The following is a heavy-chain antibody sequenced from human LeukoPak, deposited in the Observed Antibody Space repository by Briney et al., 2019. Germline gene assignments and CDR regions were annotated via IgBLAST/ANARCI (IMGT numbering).Heavy chain of an antibody. CDR1: GFTFSSYW. CDR3: ARDKIEGPTKLDY. Sequence: PGGSLRLSCAASGFTFSSYWMSWVRQAPGKGPEWVANIKQDESEKYYVDSLKGRFTISRGNAKNSLYLQMNSLRAEDTAVYYCARDKIEGPTKLDYWGQGILVTVSS. D-gene: IGHD1-1*01. V-gene: IGHV3-7*01. J-gene: IGHJ4*02. CDR2: IKQDESEK.